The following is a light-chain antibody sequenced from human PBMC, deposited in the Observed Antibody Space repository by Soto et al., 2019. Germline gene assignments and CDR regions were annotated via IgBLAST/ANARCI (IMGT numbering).Light chain of an antibody. J-gene: IGLJ3*02. V-gene: IGLV2-14*01. Sequence: QSALTQPASVSGSPGQSITISCTGTSSDIGVYNYVSWYGQHPGKVPKLMISEVTTRPSGVSDRFSGSKSGNTASLTISRLQAEDEAHYYCSSYTTAYTQVFGGGTKLTVL. CDR3: SSYTTAYTQV. CDR2: EVT. CDR1: SSDIGVYNY.